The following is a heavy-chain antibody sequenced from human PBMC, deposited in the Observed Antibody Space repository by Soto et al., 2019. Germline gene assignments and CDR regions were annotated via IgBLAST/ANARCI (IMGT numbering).Heavy chain of an antibody. CDR1: GFTFSDYY. CDR2: ISSSSSYT. Sequence: QVQLVESGGGLVKPGGSLRLSCAASGFTFSDYYMSWIRQAPGKGLEWVSYISSSSSYTNYADSVKGRFTISRDNAKNSLYLQMNRLRAEDTAVYYCAREHHRYSGYDYVDYWGQGNLVTVSS. D-gene: IGHD5-12*01. V-gene: IGHV3-11*05. J-gene: IGHJ4*02. CDR3: AREHHRYSGYDYVDY.